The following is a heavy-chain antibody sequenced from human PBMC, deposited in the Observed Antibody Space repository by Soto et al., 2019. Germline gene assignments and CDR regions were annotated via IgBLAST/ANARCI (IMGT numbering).Heavy chain of an antibody. J-gene: IGHJ6*02. D-gene: IGHD2-2*01. V-gene: IGHV1-69*12. CDR2: IIPIFGTA. CDR1: GGTFSSYA. Sequence: QVQLVQSGAEVKKPGSSVKVSCKASGGTFSSYAISWVRQAPGQGLEWMGGIIPIFGTANYAQKFQGRVTITADESTSTAYMELSSLRSEDTAVYYCARDHCISTSCYAALEGMDVWGQGTTVTVSS. CDR3: ARDHCISTSCYAALEGMDV.